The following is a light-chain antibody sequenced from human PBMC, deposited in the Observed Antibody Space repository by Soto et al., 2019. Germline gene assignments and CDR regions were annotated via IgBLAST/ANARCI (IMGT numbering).Light chain of an antibody. V-gene: IGKV3-20*01. J-gene: IGKJ5*01. Sequence: EIVLTQSPGTLSLSPGERATLSCRASQSVSSNYLAWYQQKPGQAPRLLIYGASNRATGIPDRFGGSGSGTEFTLTVSRLEPGDFAVFYCRRYGDPPITFGEVTRLEIK. CDR1: QSVSSNY. CDR2: GAS. CDR3: RRYGDPPIT.